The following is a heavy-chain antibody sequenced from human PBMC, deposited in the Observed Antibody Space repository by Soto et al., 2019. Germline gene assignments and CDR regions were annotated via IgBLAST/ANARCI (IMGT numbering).Heavy chain of an antibody. CDR1: GFSLGTTGVG. D-gene: IGHD3-10*01. CDR3: AHGYYGSGSYQSADY. J-gene: IGHJ4*02. CDR2: IYWDDDK. V-gene: IGHV2-5*02. Sequence: QITLKESGPTLVKPTQTLTLTCTFSGFSLGTTGVGVGWIRQPPGKALEWLALIYWDDDKRYSPSVKSRLTITKDTSKNQVVLTMTNMDPVDTATYYCAHGYYGSGSYQSADYWGQGTLVTVSS.